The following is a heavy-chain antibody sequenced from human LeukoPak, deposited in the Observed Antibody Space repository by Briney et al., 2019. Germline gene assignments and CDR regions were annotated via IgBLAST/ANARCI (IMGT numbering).Heavy chain of an antibody. CDR2: ISGGGGST. CDR1: GFTFSNYV. J-gene: IGHJ4*02. V-gene: IGHV3-23*01. CDR3: AEEVGATYPTFDY. D-gene: IGHD1-26*01. Sequence: PGGSLRLSCAASGFTFSNYVMSWVRQAPGKGLEWVSSISGGGGSTYYADSVKGCFTISRDNSKNTLFLQMNSLRAEDTALYYCAEEVGATYPTFDYWGQGTLVTVSS.